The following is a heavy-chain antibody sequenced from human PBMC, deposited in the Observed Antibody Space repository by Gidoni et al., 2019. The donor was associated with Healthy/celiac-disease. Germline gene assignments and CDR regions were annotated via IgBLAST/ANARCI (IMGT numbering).Heavy chain of an antibody. CDR1: GGPFSSYP. CDR2: IIPIFGTA. J-gene: IGHJ6*02. D-gene: IGHD2-2*01. CDR3: ARDIVVVPAAMGNYYYYGMDV. V-gene: IGHV1-69*01. Sequence: QVQLVQSGAEVKKHGSSVKVSCKASGGPFSSYPISGVRQAPGQGLEWMGGIIPIFGTANYAQKFKGRVTITADESTSTAYMELSSLRSEDTAVYYCARDIVVVPAAMGNYYYYGMDVWGQGTTVTVSS.